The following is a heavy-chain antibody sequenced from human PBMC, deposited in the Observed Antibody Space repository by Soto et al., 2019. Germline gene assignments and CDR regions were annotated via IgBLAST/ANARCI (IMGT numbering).Heavy chain of an antibody. CDR3: ARGVSSSSWHEVYYYYYMDV. V-gene: IGHV4-31*03. J-gene: IGHJ6*03. CDR1: GGSISSGGYY. CDR2: IYYSGST. D-gene: IGHD6-13*01. Sequence: PSETLSLTCTVSGGSISSGGYYWSWIRQHPGKGLEWIGYIYYSGSTYYNPSLKSRVTISVDTSKNQFSLKLSSVTAADTAVYYCARGVSSSSWHEVYYYYYMDVWGKGTTVTVSS.